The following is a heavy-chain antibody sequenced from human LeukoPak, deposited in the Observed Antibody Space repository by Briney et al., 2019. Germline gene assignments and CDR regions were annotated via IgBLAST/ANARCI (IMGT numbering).Heavy chain of an antibody. CDR3: ARDRISYYYGSGSLKYYYYMDV. D-gene: IGHD3-10*01. CDR2: IKQDGSEK. Sequence: GGSLRLSCAASGFTFSSYWMSWVRQAPGKGLEWVANIKQDGSEKYYVDSVKGRLTISRDNAKNSLYLQMNSLRAEDTAVYYCARDRISYYYGSGSLKYYYYMDVWGKGTTVTVSS. J-gene: IGHJ6*03. CDR1: GFTFSSYW. V-gene: IGHV3-7*01.